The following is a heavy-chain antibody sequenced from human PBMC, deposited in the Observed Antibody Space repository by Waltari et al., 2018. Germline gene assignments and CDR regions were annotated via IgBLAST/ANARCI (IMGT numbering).Heavy chain of an antibody. Sequence: QVQLVQSGAEVKKPGSSVKVSCKASGGTFSSYTISWVRQAPGQGLEWMGRIIPILGIANDAQKFQGRVTITADKSTSTAYRELSSLRSEDTAVYYCARDPHYDSSSGSDYWGQGTLVTVSS. CDR1: GGTFSSYT. CDR3: ARDPHYDSSSGSDY. D-gene: IGHD3-22*01. V-gene: IGHV1-69*08. J-gene: IGHJ4*02. CDR2: IIPILGIA.